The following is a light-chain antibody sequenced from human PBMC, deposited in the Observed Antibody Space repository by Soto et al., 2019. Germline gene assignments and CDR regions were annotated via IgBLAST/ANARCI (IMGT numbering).Light chain of an antibody. CDR2: EDT. CDR1: SSDVGSYNL. J-gene: IGLJ1*01. V-gene: IGLV2-23*01. Sequence: QSALTQPASVSGSPGQSIAISCTGTSSDVGSYNLVSWYQQHPGKAPKLMIYEDTKRPSGVSERFSGSKSGNTASLTISGLQAEDEADYYCCSYATSSTYVFGTGTKVTVL. CDR3: CSYATSSTYV.